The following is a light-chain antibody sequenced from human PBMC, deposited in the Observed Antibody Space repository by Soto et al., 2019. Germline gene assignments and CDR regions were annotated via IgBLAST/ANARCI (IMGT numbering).Light chain of an antibody. CDR1: SSDVGGYNY. CDR2: EVS. J-gene: IGLJ3*02. Sequence: QSVLTQPASVSGSPGQSITISCTGISSDVGGYNYVSWYQQHPGKAPKLMIYEVSNRPSGVSNRFSGSKSGNTASLTISGPQAEDEADYYCSSYSSTSTWVFGGGTKLTVL. CDR3: SSYSSTSTWV. V-gene: IGLV2-14*01.